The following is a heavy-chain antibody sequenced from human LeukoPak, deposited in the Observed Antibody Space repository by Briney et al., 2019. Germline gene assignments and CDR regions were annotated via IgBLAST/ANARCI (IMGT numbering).Heavy chain of an antibody. Sequence: SVKVSCKASGGTFSSYAISWVRQAPGQGLEWMGRIIPILGIANYAQKFQGRVTITADKSTSTAYMELSSLRSEDTAVYYCAKDYYDSSGYYSPLGYWGQGTLVTVSS. J-gene: IGHJ4*02. D-gene: IGHD3-22*01. CDR1: GGTFSSYA. V-gene: IGHV1-69*04. CDR3: AKDYYDSSGYYSPLGY. CDR2: IIPILGIA.